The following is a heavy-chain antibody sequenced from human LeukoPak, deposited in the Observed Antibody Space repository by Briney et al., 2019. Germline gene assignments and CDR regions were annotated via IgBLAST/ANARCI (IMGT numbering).Heavy chain of an antibody. Sequence: SVKVSCKASGGTFSSYAISWVRQAPGQGLEWMGRIIHILGIANYAQKFQGRVTITADKSTSTAYMELSSLRSEDTAVYYCARVSEPYYDFWDPPPGFDPWGQGTLVTVSS. V-gene: IGHV1-69*04. CDR3: ARVSEPYYDFWDPPPGFDP. CDR2: IIHILGIA. J-gene: IGHJ5*02. CDR1: GGTFSSYA. D-gene: IGHD3-3*01.